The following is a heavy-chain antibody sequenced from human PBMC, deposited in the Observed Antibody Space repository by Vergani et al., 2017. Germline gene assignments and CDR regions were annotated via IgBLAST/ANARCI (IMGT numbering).Heavy chain of an antibody. D-gene: IGHD1-26*01. V-gene: IGHV3-7*01. CDR3: ARDXVPHFCIVGAPDF. J-gene: IGHJ4*02. Sequence: EVQLVESGGDFVQPGGSLTLSCAASGFNVGHYWMSWVRQAPGKGLEWVANIKEDGTEKYYWDSVKGRFTISRDIAENSIYLEMNSFRVEDTAVYYCARDXVPHFCIVGAPDFWGQGTQVTVSS. CDR2: IKEDGTEK. CDR1: GFNVGHYW.